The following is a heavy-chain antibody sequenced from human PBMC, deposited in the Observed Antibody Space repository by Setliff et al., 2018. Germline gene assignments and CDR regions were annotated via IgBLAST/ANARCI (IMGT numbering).Heavy chain of an antibody. V-gene: IGHV1-69*13. D-gene: IGHD6-13*01. CDR1: GGTFKNFA. Sequence: SVKVSCKASGGTFKNFAISWVRQAPGQGLEWMGGIIPMFRSGNYAQRFQGRVTITADESTSTVYMELTSLRPEDTAVYYCARAGSAAAGRKGVFEYWGQGSLVTVSS. CDR3: ARAGSAAAGRKGVFEY. CDR2: IIPMFRSG. J-gene: IGHJ4*02.